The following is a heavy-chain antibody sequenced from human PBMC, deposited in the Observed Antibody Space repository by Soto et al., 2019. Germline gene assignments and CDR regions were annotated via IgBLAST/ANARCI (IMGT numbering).Heavy chain of an antibody. CDR2: IYYSGST. J-gene: IGHJ4*02. D-gene: IGHD1-7*01. V-gene: IGHV4-31*03. CDR3: ARAYNWNYDNRYYFDY. CDR1: GGSISSGGYY. Sequence: SETLSLTCTVSGGSISSGGYYWSCIRRHPGKGLEWIGYIYYSGSTYYNPSPKSRVTISVDTSKNQFSLKLSSVTAADTAVYYCARAYNWNYDNRYYFDYWGQGTLVTVSS.